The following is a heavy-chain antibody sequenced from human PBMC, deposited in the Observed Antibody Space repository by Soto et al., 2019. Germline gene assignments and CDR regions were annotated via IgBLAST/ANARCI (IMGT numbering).Heavy chain of an antibody. CDR2: MYHSGST. J-gene: IGHJ6*02. D-gene: IGHD3-3*01. V-gene: IGHV4-30-2*01. Sequence: SETLSLTCAVSGGSISSGGYSWSWIRQPPGKGLEWIGYMYHSGSTYYNPSLKSRVTISKDRSKNQFSLKLSSVTAADTAVYYCARDSYDFWSGSRYGMDVWGQGTTVTVSS. CDR3: ARDSYDFWSGSRYGMDV. CDR1: GGSISSGGYS.